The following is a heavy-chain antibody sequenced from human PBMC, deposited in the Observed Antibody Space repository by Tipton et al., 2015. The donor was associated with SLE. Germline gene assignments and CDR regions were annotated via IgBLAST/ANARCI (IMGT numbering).Heavy chain of an antibody. J-gene: IGHJ3*02. V-gene: IGHV4-39*07. CDR3: AREGGDIFGDAFDI. CDR1: GDSLSIVGYY. CDR2: VYYSGNT. D-gene: IGHD3-3*02. Sequence: TLSLTCSVSGDSLSIVGYYWSWIRQRPGKGLEWIGSVYYSGNTYYNPSLKSRFTMSVDTPKNQFSLKLTSVTAGDTAVYYCAREGGDIFGDAFDIWGRGTMVTVSS.